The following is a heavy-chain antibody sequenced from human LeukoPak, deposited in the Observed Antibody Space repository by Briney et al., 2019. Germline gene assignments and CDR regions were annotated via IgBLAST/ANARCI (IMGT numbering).Heavy chain of an antibody. J-gene: IGHJ5*02. Sequence: SETLSLTCSVSGGSSSSNYWSWIRQPPGKGLEWIGYIYYSGSANYNPSLKSRVTISVDTSKNQFSLKLTSVTTADTAVYYCARSGPARNNWFDPWGQGTLVTVSS. V-gene: IGHV4-59*01. CDR2: IYYSGSA. D-gene: IGHD2-2*01. CDR1: GGSSSSNY. CDR3: ARSGPARNNWFDP.